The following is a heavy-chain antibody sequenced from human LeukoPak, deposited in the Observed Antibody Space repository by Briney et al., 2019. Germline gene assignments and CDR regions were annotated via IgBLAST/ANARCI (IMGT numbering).Heavy chain of an antibody. D-gene: IGHD5-12*01. V-gene: IGHV1-69*04. CDR2: IIPILGIA. J-gene: IGHJ3*02. Sequence: GASVKVSCKASGGTFSSYAISWVRQAPGQGLEWMGRIIPILGIANYAQKFQGRVTITADKSTSTAYMELSSLRSEDTAVYYCARQPVDPDAFDIWGQETMVTVSS. CDR3: ARQPVDPDAFDI. CDR1: GGTFSSYA.